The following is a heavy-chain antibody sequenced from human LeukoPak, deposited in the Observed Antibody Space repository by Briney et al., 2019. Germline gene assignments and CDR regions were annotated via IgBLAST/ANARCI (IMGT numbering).Heavy chain of an antibody. Sequence: SETLSLTCTVSGGSISSYFWSWIRQPPGKGLEWIGYIYYRGSTNYNPSLKSRVTISVDTSKNQFSLKLSSVTAADTAVYYCASARLGSGLEGAFDIWGQGTMVTVSS. J-gene: IGHJ3*02. CDR1: GGSISSYF. CDR2: IYYRGST. D-gene: IGHD6-25*01. V-gene: IGHV4-59*01. CDR3: ASARLGSGLEGAFDI.